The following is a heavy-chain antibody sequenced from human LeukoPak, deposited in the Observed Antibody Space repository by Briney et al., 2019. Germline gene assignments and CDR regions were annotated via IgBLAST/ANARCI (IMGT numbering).Heavy chain of an antibody. J-gene: IGHJ4*02. CDR2: LNRDGSTA. Sequence: GGSQRLSCAASGFTFTNYWMHWARHTPGEGVVWVSHLNRDGSTATYAQSVKGLFTISRDNARNTLYLQMNSQRADDRAVYYCAREQYYDNTFDYWGQGTLVSVSS. CDR1: GFTFTNYW. D-gene: IGHD3-22*01. V-gene: IGHV3-74*01. CDR3: AREQYYDNTFDY.